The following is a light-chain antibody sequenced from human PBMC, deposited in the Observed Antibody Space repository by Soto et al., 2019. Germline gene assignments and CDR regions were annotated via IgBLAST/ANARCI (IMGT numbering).Light chain of an antibody. CDR1: QSLTSW. CDR3: QKYNSAPRT. Sequence: DIQMTQSPSTLSASVGDRVTITCRASQSLTSWLAWYQQKPGKAPQLLIYDASSLESGVPSRFSGSESGTDFTLTISSPQPEDVATYYCQKYNSAPRTFGQGTKVDI. J-gene: IGKJ1*01. V-gene: IGKV1-5*01. CDR2: DAS.